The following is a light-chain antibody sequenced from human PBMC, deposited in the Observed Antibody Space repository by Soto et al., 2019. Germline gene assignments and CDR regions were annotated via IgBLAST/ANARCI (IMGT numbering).Light chain of an antibody. J-gene: IGKJ1*01. V-gene: IGKV3-11*01. Sequence: EIVLTQSPATLSLSPGERATLSFRASQSVTSYLAWYQQKPGQPPRLLIYDASNRATGIPPRFSGSGSGTDFTLTISSLEPQDSAVYYCQQYDNWPRTFGQGTKVDIK. CDR3: QQYDNWPRT. CDR2: DAS. CDR1: QSVTSY.